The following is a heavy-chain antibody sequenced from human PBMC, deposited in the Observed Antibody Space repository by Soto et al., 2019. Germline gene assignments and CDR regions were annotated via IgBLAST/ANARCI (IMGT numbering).Heavy chain of an antibody. CDR1: GGSISSGDYY. CDR2: IYYSGST. V-gene: IGHV4-30-4*01. CDR3: VREGGDNWFDP. Sequence: LSLTCTVSGGSISSGDYYWSWIRQPPGKGLEWIGYIYYSGSTFYNPSLKNRVTISLDTSKIQFSLKLSSVTAADTAVYCCVREGGDNWFDPWGQGTLVTVSS. D-gene: IGHD3-16*01. J-gene: IGHJ5*02.